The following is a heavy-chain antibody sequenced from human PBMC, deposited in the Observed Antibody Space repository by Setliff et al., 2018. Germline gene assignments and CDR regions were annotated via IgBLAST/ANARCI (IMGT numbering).Heavy chain of an antibody. Sequence: GASVKVSCKTSGYPFTDYYIHWVRQAPGQGFEWMGRINPNSGATNFAQKFQGRVTMTRDTSISTAYMDLSRLRSDDTAVYYCARVRSSSWLVVNWFDPWGQGTLVTVSS. V-gene: IGHV1-2*06. CDR1: GYPFTDYY. CDR2: INPNSGAT. CDR3: ARVRSSSWLVVNWFDP. D-gene: IGHD6-13*01. J-gene: IGHJ5*02.